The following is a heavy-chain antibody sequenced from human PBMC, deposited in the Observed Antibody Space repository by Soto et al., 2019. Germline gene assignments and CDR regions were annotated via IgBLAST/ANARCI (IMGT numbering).Heavy chain of an antibody. V-gene: IGHV4-39*01. CDR2: IYYSGST. D-gene: IGHD6-13*01. CDR3: AAYYSSSSYSYYYMDV. CDR1: GGSISSSSYY. J-gene: IGHJ6*03. Sequence: QLQLQESGPGLVKPSETLSLTCTVSGGSISSSSYYWGWIRQPPGKGLEWIGSIYYSGSTYYNPSLKSRVTISVVTSKNPCALKLSSVTAADTAVYYCAAYYSSSSYSYYYMDVWGKGTTVTVSS.